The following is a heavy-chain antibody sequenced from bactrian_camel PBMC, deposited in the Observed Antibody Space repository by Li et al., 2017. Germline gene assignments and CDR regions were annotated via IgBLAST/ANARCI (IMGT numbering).Heavy chain of an antibody. D-gene: IGHD1*01. CDR2: IDTDGST. V-gene: IGHV3S1*01. CDR1: PRTYGTWC. Sequence: VQLVESGGGSVQAGGSLRLSCVWSPRTYGTWCMYWFRQVLGKKREGVAGIDTDGSTNYADSVKGRFIISKDRAQATLYLQMNNLTSEDTAKYYCATEERSLIGEPCKNAQMTRPMDYWGKGTQVTVS. J-gene: IGHJ7*01.